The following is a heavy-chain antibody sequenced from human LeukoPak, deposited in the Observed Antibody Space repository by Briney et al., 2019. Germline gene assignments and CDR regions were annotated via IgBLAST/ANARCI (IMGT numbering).Heavy chain of an antibody. CDR3: ARDANRGGEFDL. D-gene: IGHD2/OR15-2a*01. J-gene: IGHJ4*02. V-gene: IGHV3-7*01. CDR2: IKYDGSEK. Sequence: GGSLRLSCATSGFTFSNYRMNWVRQSPGKGLQWVAKIKYDGSEKFYVESVKGRFTISRDNANAKNSLYLQMNTLRAEDTAVYYCARDANRGGEFDLWGQGTLVTVSS. CDR1: GFTFSNYR.